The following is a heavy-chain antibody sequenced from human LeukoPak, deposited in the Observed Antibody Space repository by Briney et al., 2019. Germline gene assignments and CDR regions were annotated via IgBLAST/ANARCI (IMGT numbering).Heavy chain of an antibody. CDR1: GGSISSDNDY. J-gene: IGHJ4*02. D-gene: IGHD5-12*01. Sequence: PSETLSLTCTVSGGSISSDNDYWGWIRQPPGKGLEWIRSIFHSGSTYYNPSLKSRVAISVDTSKNQFSLNLNSVTATDTAVYYCARLLVAGLLGFDFWGQGILVTVSS. CDR3: ARLLVAGLLGFDF. V-gene: IGHV4-39*01. CDR2: IFHSGST.